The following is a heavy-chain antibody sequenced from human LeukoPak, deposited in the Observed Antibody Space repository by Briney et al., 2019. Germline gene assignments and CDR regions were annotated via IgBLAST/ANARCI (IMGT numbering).Heavy chain of an antibody. V-gene: IGHV3-48*03. CDR3: APRLSSTWYYFDY. CDR1: GFPFSIYE. D-gene: IGHD6-13*01. J-gene: IGHJ4*02. CDR2: IGSSGTTR. Sequence: GGSLRLSCAVSGFPFSIYEMNWVRQAPGKGLEWVSNIGSSGTTRYYADSVKGRFSISRDNAKNTLYLQMNSLRAEDTAFYYCAPRLSSTWYYFDYWGQGALVTVSS.